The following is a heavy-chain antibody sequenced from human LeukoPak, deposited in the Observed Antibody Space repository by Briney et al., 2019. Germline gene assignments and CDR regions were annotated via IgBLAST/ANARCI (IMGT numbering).Heavy chain of an antibody. V-gene: IGHV3-23*01. Sequence: GGSLRLSCAASGFTFSSYAMSWVRQAPGKGLEWVSAISGSGGSTYYADSVKGRFTISRDNSKNTLYLQMNSLRAEDTAVYYCAKEIFSREYSSGWYTFAFDIWGQGTMVTVSS. J-gene: IGHJ3*02. CDR1: GFTFSSYA. CDR2: ISGSGGST. D-gene: IGHD6-19*01. CDR3: AKEIFSREYSSGWYTFAFDI.